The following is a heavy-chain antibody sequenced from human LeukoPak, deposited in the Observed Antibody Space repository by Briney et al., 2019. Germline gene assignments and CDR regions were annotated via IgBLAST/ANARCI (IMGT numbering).Heavy chain of an antibody. V-gene: IGHV3-64*01. CDR2: ISSNGGST. D-gene: IGHD3-16*01. CDR1: GFTFSSYA. Sequence: GGSLRLSCAASGFTFSSYAMSWVRQAPGKGLEYVSAISSNGGSTYYANSVKGRFTISRDNSKNTLYLQMGSLRAEDMAVYYCARGPTGAYDYWGQGTLVTVSS. CDR3: ARGPTGAYDY. J-gene: IGHJ4*02.